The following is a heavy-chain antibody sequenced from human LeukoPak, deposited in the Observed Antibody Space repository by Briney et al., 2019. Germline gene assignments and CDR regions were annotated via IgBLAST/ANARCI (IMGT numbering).Heavy chain of an antibody. J-gene: IGHJ5*02. CDR1: GGSISSGDYY. Sequence: SQTLSLTCTVSGGSISSGDYYWSWIRQPPGEGLEWIGYIYYSGSTYYNPSLKSRVTISVDTSKNQFSLKLSSVTAADTAVYYCASDYGLVGVGWFDPWGQGTLVTVSS. V-gene: IGHV4-30-4*08. D-gene: IGHD3-10*01. CDR2: IYYSGST. CDR3: ASDYGLVGVGWFDP.